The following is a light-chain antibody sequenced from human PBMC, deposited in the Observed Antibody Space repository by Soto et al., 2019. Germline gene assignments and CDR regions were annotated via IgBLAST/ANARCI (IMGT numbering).Light chain of an antibody. CDR1: TSDIGSYNH. V-gene: IGLV2-18*02. Sequence: QSVLTQPPSVSGSPGQSVTISCTGTTSDIGSYNHVCWYQQPPGAAPKLMIYEVNNRPSGVPHRFSGSKSGNTASLTISGLQAEDEADYYCNSYTSTTAYVFGTGTKVTVL. CDR3: NSYTSTTAYV. CDR2: EVN. J-gene: IGLJ1*01.